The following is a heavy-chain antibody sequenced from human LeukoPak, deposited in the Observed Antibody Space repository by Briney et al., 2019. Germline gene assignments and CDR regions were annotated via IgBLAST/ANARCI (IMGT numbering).Heavy chain of an antibody. J-gene: IGHJ6*02. CDR2: IWYDGSNK. CDR1: GFTFSSYA. CDR3: ASFDRSSWSDYYYGMDV. Sequence: QPGGSLRLSCAASGFTFSSYAMHWVRQAPGKGLEWVAVIWYDGSNKYYADSVKGRFTISRDNSKNTLYLQMNSLRAEDTAVYYCASFDRSSWSDYYYGMDVWGQGTTVTVSS. V-gene: IGHV3-33*08. D-gene: IGHD6-13*01.